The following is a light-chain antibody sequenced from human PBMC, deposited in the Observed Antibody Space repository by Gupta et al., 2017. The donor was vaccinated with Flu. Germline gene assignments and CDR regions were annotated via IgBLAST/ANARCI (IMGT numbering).Light chain of an antibody. CDR1: NIEAGYD. J-gene: IGLJ1*01. V-gene: IGLV1-40*01. CDR3: LSYDSSLSGSFV. Sequence: NIEAGYDVQWCQQLPGAAPRLLIYGNTERPSGVPNRFSGSRSGASASLAITGLQAEDEADYYCLSYDSSLSGSFVFGTGTKVSVL. CDR2: GNT.